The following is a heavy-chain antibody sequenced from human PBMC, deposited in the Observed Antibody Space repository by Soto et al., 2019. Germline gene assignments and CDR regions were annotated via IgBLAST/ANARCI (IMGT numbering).Heavy chain of an antibody. D-gene: IGHD4-17*01. CDR3: AKTPRGGDYGDWYFDL. V-gene: IGHV3-13*01. Sequence: EVQLVESGGGLVQPGGSLRLSCAASGFTFSSYDMHWVRQATGKGLEWVSAIGTAGDTYYPGSVKGRFTISRENAKNTLYLQMNSLRAEDTAIYYCAKTPRGGDYGDWYFDLWGRGTLVTVSS. J-gene: IGHJ2*01. CDR2: IGTAGDT. CDR1: GFTFSSYD.